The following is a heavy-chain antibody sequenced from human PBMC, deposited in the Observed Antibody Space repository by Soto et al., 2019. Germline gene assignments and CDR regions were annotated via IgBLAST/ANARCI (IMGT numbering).Heavy chain of an antibody. Sequence: GGSLRLSCAASGFTFSSNSMNWVRPAPGKGLEWIPYISSSSSTIYADSVKGRFTISRDNAKNSLYLQMNSLRDEDTAVYYCARVIWSGHLTSDLWGQGTLVTVSS. CDR3: ARVIWSGHLTSDL. D-gene: IGHD3-3*01. CDR1: GFTFSSNS. CDR2: ISSSSSTI. V-gene: IGHV3-48*02. J-gene: IGHJ5*02.